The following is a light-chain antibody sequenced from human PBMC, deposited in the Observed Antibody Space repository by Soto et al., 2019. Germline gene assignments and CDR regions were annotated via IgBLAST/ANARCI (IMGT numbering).Light chain of an antibody. J-gene: IGLJ2*01. CDR1: SSDIGDYNF. CDR2: NVN. V-gene: IGLV2-11*01. Sequence: QSALTQPRSVSGSPGQSVTISCTGTSSDIGDYNFVSWYQHHPGKAPKLIIFNVNERPSGVPDRFSGSKSGNSASLTISGLQAEDEADYFCCSYAGSDTWEVFGGGTKVTVL. CDR3: CSYAGSDTWEV.